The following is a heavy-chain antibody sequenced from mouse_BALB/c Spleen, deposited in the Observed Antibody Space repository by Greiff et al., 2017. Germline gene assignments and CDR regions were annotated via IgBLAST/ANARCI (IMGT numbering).Heavy chain of an antibody. V-gene: IGHV1-82*01. CDR1: GYAFSSSW. CDR2: IYPGDGDT. J-gene: IGHJ4*01. D-gene: IGHD2-4*01. CDR3: ARDGIYYDYDDAMDY. Sequence: QVQLQQSGPELVKPGASVKISCKASGYAFSSSWMNWVKQRPGQGLEWIGRIYPGDGDTNYNGKFKGKATLTADKSSSTAYMQLSSLTSVDSAVYFCARDGIYYDYDDAMDYWGQGTSVTVSS.